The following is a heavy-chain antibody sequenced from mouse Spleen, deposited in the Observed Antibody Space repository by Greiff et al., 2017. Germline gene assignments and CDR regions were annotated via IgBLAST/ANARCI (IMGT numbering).Heavy chain of an antibody. V-gene: IGHV1-59*01. CDR3: AREGGFAY. CDR2: IDPSDSYT. J-gene: IGHJ3*01. CDR1: GYTFTSYW. Sequence: VQLQQSGPELVKPGASVKLSCKASGYTFTSYWMHWVKQRPGQGLEWIGVIDPSDSYTNYNQKFKGKATLTVDTSSSTAYMQLSSLTSEDSAVYYCAREGGFAYWGQGTLVTVSA.